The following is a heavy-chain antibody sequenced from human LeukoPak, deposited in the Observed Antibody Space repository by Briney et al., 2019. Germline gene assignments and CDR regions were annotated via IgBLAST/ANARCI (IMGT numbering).Heavy chain of an antibody. Sequence: PSETLSLTCTVSGGSISSYYSSWIRQPPGKGLEWIGYIYYSGSTNYNPSLKSRVTISVDTSKNQFSLKLSSVTAADTAVYYCASGGNFDYWGQGTLVTVSS. CDR2: IYYSGST. J-gene: IGHJ4*02. CDR3: ASGGNFDY. D-gene: IGHD2-15*01. V-gene: IGHV4-59*01. CDR1: GGSISSYY.